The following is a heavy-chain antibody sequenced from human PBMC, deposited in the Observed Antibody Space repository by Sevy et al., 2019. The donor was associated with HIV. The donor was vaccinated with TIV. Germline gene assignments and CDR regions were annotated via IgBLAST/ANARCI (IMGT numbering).Heavy chain of an antibody. CDR3: VREGRNYEYVWGTYHSGF. V-gene: IGHV3-30*04. D-gene: IGHD3-16*02. Sequence: GGSLRRSRAASGFSFNGYAMHWVRQAPGKGQEWLAAISYDGSVKYYTESVKGRFTISRDNTKKTLFLQLNSLRPEDTAVYYCVREGRNYEYVWGTYHSGFRAQGTLVTVSS. J-gene: IGHJ4*02. CDR2: ISYDGSVK. CDR1: GFSFNGYA.